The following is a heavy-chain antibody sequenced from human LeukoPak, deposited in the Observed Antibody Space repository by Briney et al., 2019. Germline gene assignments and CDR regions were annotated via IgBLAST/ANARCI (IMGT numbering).Heavy chain of an antibody. J-gene: IGHJ6*03. V-gene: IGHV3-7*01. CDR3: ARAAWFGELVYYYYMDV. CDR1: GFTFSSYW. CDR2: IKQDGSEK. D-gene: IGHD3-10*01. Sequence: GGSLRLSCAASGFTFSSYWMSWVRQAPGKGLEWVANIKQDGSEKYYVDSVKGRFTISRDNAKNSLYLQMNSLRAEDTAVYYCARAAWFGELVYYYYMDVWGKGTTVTISS.